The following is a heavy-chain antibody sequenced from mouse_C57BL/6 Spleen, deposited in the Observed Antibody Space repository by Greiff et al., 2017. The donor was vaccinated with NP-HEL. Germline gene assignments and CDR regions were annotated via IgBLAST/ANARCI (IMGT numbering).Heavy chain of an antibody. CDR1: GFNIKDDY. V-gene: IGHV14-4*01. D-gene: IGHD6-5*01. J-gene: IGHJ3*01. CDR2: IDPENGDT. CDR3: TTYAYAD. Sequence: VQLKESGAELVRPGASVKLSCTASGFNIKDDYMHWVKQRPEQGLEWIGWIDPENGDTEYASKFQGKATITADTSSNTAYLQLSSLTSEDTAVYYCTTYAYADWGQGTLVTVSA.